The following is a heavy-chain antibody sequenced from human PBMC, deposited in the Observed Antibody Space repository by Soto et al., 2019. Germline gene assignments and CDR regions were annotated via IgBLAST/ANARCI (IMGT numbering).Heavy chain of an antibody. CDR1: GDSTSNSNW. Sequence: QVQLQESGPGLVKPSGTLSLTCAVSGDSTSNSNWWSWVRQPPGKGLGWIGEVHYSGSTNYNPSLKTRXXIXRXXSKNHFSLKVSSVTAADTAVYYCARRIYGDWYFDLWGRGTLVTVTS. CDR3: ARRIYGDWYFDL. V-gene: IGHV4-4*02. J-gene: IGHJ2*01. CDR2: VHYSGST. D-gene: IGHD3-16*01.